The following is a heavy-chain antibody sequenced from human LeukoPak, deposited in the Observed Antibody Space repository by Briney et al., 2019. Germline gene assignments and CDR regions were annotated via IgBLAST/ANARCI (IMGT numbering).Heavy chain of an antibody. V-gene: IGHV4-59*12. J-gene: IGHJ5*02. CDR3: ARESSNWFDP. CDR1: GGSISSYY. D-gene: IGHD6-19*01. CDR2: IYYSGGT. Sequence: SETLSLTCTVSGGSISSYYWSWIRQPPGKGLEWIGYIYYSGGTKYNPSLNSRVTMTIDTSTNQLSLKLSSVTAADTAVYYCARESSNWFDPWGQGTLVTVSS.